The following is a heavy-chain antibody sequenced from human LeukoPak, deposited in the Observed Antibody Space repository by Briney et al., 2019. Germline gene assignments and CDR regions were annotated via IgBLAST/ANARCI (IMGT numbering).Heavy chain of an antibody. CDR2: IYSSGSA. Sequence: PSETLSLTCTVSGGSISSGGYYWTWIRQHPGKGLEWIGYIYSSGSAYYDPSLKSRLTMSVDTSKNQFSLKMSSVTAADTAVYYCARGGRSGYLFEYWGQGTLVTVSS. J-gene: IGHJ4*02. CDR3: ARGGRSGYLFEY. D-gene: IGHD3-22*01. CDR1: GGSISSGGYY. V-gene: IGHV4-31*03.